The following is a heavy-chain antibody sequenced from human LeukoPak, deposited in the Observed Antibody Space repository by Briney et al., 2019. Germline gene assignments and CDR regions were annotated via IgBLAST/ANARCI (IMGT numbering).Heavy chain of an antibody. CDR1: GFTFGDSS. V-gene: IGHV3-49*03. CDR2: IRSKANGGTI. CDR3: AKSPQGQLERTVGAFDI. Sequence: GGSLRLSCTGSGFTFGDSSVNWFRQAPGKGLGWVSFIRSKANGGTIQYAASVKGRFTVSRDDSESIAYLQINSLKTEDTAVYYCAKSPQGQLERTVGAFDIWGQGTMVTVSS. D-gene: IGHD1-1*01. J-gene: IGHJ3*02.